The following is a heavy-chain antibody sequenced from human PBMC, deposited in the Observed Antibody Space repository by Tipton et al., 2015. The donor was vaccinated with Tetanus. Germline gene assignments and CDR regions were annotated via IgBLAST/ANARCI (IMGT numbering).Heavy chain of an antibody. CDR2: IYYRGST. CDR1: GGSINSSHHF. J-gene: IGHJ3*01. Sequence: TLSLTCTVSGGSINSSHHFWGWIRQPPGKGLEWIGAIYYRGSTFYNPSLKDRVSISVDRSKNQFSLRLSSVTAADTSLYYCARQTLPLERLFKPPDVLDLWGQGTMVTVSS. D-gene: IGHD1-1*01. CDR3: ARQTLPLERLFKPPDVLDL. V-gene: IGHV4-39*01.